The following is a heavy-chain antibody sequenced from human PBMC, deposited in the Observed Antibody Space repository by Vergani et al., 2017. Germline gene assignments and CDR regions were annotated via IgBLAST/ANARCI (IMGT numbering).Heavy chain of an antibody. J-gene: IGHJ4*02. Sequence: QVQLQESGPGLVKPSETLSLTCTVSGGSISSYYWSWIRQPPGKGLEWIGYIYYSGSTNYNPSLKSRVTISVDTSKNQFSLKLSSVTAADTAVYYCARQYYDILTGYYQRIDYWGQGTLVTVSS. D-gene: IGHD3-9*01. CDR2: IYYSGST. CDR1: GGSISSYY. CDR3: ARQYYDILTGYYQRIDY. V-gene: IGHV4-59*08.